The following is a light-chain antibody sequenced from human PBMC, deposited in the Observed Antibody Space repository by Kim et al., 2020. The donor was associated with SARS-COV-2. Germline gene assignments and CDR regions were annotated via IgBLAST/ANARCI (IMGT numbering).Light chain of an antibody. V-gene: IGKV1-39*01. J-gene: IGKJ2*01. CDR1: HSIGNY. Sequence: GDRVTITCRPSHSIGNYLNWYQQRPGEAPKLLIYAASSLQSGVPSRFSGSGSGTDFTLTISGLQLEDFATYYCQQSHSVPRTFGQGTKLEI. CDR2: AAS. CDR3: QQSHSVPRT.